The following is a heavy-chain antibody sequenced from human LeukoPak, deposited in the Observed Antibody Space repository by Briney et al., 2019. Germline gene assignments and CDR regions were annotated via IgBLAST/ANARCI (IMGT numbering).Heavy chain of an antibody. CDR2: ISSSSDYI. Sequence: TGGSLRLSCAASGFSFSTYSLNWVRQAPGKGLEWVSSISSSSDYIYYSDSVRGRFTISRDNAKNSLYLQMNSLRAEDTAVYYCARDRSAYGVITIFDYWGQGTLVTVSS. V-gene: IGHV3-21*01. CDR1: GFSFSTYS. CDR3: ARDRSAYGVITIFDY. J-gene: IGHJ4*02. D-gene: IGHD2-21*01.